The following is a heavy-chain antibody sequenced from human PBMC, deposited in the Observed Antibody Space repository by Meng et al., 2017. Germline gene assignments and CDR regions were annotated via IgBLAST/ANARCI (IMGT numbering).Heavy chain of an antibody. Sequence: GESLKISCAASGFTFSSYSMNWVRQAPGKGLEWVAVISYDGSNKYYADSVKGRFTISRDNSKNTRYLQMNSLRAEETAVYYGARAPTETPLLSYYYYGMDVWGQGTMVTVSS. CDR1: GFTFSSYS. V-gene: IGHV3-30*03. CDR2: ISYDGSNK. D-gene: IGHD2-15*01. CDR3: ARAPTETPLLSYYYYGMDV. J-gene: IGHJ6*02.